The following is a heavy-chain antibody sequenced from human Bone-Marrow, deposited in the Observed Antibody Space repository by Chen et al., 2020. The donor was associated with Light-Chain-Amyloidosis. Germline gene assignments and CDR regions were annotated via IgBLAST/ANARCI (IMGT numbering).Heavy chain of an antibody. CDR3: ARDRYSTTPWDYSSGMDV. Sequence: QVQLQESGPGLVKPSQTLSLPCSVSGGSINSGGSYWSWIRQHPGKGLEWIGFIDYSGSSYYNPSLQSRVTISIDTSKKEFSLRLSSVTAADTAVYYCARDRYSTTPWDYSSGMDVWGQGTTVTVSS. D-gene: IGHD1-1*01. CDR2: IDYSGSS. J-gene: IGHJ6*02. V-gene: IGHV4-31*03. CDR1: GGSINSGGSY.